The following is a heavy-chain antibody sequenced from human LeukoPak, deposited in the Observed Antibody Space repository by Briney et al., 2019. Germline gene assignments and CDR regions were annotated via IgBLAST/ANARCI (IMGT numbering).Heavy chain of an antibody. CDR3: VEGGAARFDY. J-gene: IGHJ4*02. Sequence: GSLRLSYAASGFTVSSNYLTWVRQAPGKGLEWVSIIYSGGGTFYADSVKGRFTISRDNSKNTLYLQMNSLRAEDTAVYYCVEGGAARFDYWGQGTLVAVSS. CDR2: IYSGGGT. D-gene: IGHD5-18*01. V-gene: IGHV3-66*01. CDR1: GFTVSSNY.